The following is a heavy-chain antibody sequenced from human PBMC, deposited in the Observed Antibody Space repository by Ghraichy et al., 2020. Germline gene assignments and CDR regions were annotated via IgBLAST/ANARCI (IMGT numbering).Heavy chain of an antibody. CDR2: ISSSSSYI. D-gene: IGHD3-9*01. Sequence: GGSRRLSCAASGFTFSSYSMNWVRQAPGKGLEWVSSISSSSSYIYYADSVKGRFTISRDNAKNSLYLQMNSLRAEDTAVYYCARDPNDILTGYSLGWFDPWGQGTLVTVSS. V-gene: IGHV3-21*01. CDR3: ARDPNDILTGYSLGWFDP. CDR1: GFTFSSYS. J-gene: IGHJ5*02.